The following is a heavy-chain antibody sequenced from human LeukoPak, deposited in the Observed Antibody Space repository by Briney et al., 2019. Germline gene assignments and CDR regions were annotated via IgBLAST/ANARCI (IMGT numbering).Heavy chain of an antibody. CDR1: GFTFSSHG. CDR3: ARVDCSSTSCETSYYYYYGMDV. V-gene: IGHV3-33*01. CDR2: IWYDGSNK. D-gene: IGHD2-2*01. Sequence: GGSLRLSCAASGFTFSSHGMHWVRQAPGKGLEWVAVIWYDGSNKYYADSVKGRFTISRDNSKNTLYLQMNSLRAEDTAVYYCARVDCSSTSCETSYYYYYGMDVWGQGTTVTVSS. J-gene: IGHJ6*02.